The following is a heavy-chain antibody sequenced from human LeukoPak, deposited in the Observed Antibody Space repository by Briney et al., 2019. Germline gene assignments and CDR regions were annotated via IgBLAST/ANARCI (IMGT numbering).Heavy chain of an antibody. CDR1: GFTFSSNA. Sequence: GGSLRLSCAASGFTFSSNAMSWVRQAPGKGPEWVSAISGSGGSTYYADSVKGRFTISRDNSKNTLYLQMNSLRAEDTAVYYCAKLTGYSSSSPFDYWGQGTLVTVSS. D-gene: IGHD6-13*01. CDR2: ISGSGGST. J-gene: IGHJ4*02. V-gene: IGHV3-23*01. CDR3: AKLTGYSSSSPFDY.